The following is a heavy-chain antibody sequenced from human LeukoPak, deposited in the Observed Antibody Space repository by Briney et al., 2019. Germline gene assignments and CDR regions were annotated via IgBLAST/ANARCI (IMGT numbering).Heavy chain of an antibody. CDR1: GFTVSSNY. V-gene: IGHV3-66*01. J-gene: IGHJ4*02. Sequence: GGSLRLSCAASGFTVSSNYMSWVRQAPGKGLEWVSVIYSGGSTYYADSVKGRFTISRDNSKNTLYLQMNSLRAEDTAVYYCASPSYGSGSPIDYWGQGTLVTVSS. CDR3: ASPSYGSGSPIDY. D-gene: IGHD3-10*01. CDR2: IYSGGST.